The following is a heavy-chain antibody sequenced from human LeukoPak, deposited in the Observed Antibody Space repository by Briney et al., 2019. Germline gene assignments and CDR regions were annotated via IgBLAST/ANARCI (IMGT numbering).Heavy chain of an antibody. D-gene: IGHD3-10*01. J-gene: IGHJ5*02. Sequence: PSETLSLTCAVYGGSFSGYYWSWIRQPPGKGLEWIGEINHSGSTNYNPSLKSRVTMSVDTSKNQFSLKLSSVTAADTAVYYCARDYYYGSGSHNWFDPWGQGTLVTVSS. CDR2: INHSGST. CDR3: ARDYYYGSGSHNWFDP. CDR1: GGSFSGYY. V-gene: IGHV4-34*01.